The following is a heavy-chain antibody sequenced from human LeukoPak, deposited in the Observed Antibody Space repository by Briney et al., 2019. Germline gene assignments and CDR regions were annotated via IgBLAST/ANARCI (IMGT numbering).Heavy chain of an antibody. V-gene: IGHV4-38-2*02. D-gene: IGHD5-18*01. Sequence: SETLSLTCTVSGYSISSGYYWGWIRQPPGKGLEWIGSIYHSGSTYYNPSLKSRVTISVDTSKNQFSLKLSSVTAADTAVYYCARRWTAMVDYWGQGTLVTVSS. CDR2: IYHSGST. CDR1: GYSISSGYY. J-gene: IGHJ4*02. CDR3: ARRWTAMVDY.